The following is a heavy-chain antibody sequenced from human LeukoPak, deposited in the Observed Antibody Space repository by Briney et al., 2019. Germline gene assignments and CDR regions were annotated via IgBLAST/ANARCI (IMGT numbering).Heavy chain of an antibody. CDR3: ARGGDIVVISSRFYYMDV. Sequence: SETLSLTCAVYGGSFSGYYWTWIRQPPGKGLEWIGEINHSGSTNYNPSLKNRVTISVDTSKNQFSLNLNSVTAAGTAVYYCARGGDIVVISSRFYYMDVWGKGTTVTVSS. J-gene: IGHJ6*03. V-gene: IGHV4-34*01. D-gene: IGHD2-2*01. CDR2: INHSGST. CDR1: GGSFSGYY.